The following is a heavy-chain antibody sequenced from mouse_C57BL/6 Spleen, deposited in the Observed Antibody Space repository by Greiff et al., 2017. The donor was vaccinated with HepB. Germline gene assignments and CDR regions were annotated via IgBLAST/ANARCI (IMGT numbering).Heavy chain of an antibody. V-gene: IGHV1-76*01. Sequence: QVQLQQSGAELVRPGASVKLSCKASGYTFTDYYINWVKQRPGQGLEWIARIYPGSGNTYYNEKFKGKATLTAEKSSSTAYMQLSSLTSEDSAVYFCARCYGSSYRGNAMDYWGQGTSVTVSS. CDR3: ARCYGSSYRGNAMDY. J-gene: IGHJ4*01. D-gene: IGHD1-1*01. CDR1: GYTFTDYY. CDR2: IYPGSGNT.